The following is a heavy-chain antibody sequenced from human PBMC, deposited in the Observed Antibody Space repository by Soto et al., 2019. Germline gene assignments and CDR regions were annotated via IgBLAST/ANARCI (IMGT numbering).Heavy chain of an antibody. CDR2: IYNSVNT. D-gene: IGHD6-19*01. CDR1: GGSIRSGDYY. V-gene: IGHV4-30-4*01. CDR3: ARGQWLVRRAFDI. Sequence: SETLSLTCTVSGGSIRSGDYYWSWIRQPPGKGLEWIGYIYNSVNTYYNPSLKSRVTLSVDTSKNQFSLKLSSVTAADTAVYYCARGQWLVRRAFDIWGQGTMVTVSS. J-gene: IGHJ3*02.